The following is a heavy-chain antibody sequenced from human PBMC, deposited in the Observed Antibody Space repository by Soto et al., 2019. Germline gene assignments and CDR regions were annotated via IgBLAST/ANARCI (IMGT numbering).Heavy chain of an antibody. J-gene: IGHJ4*02. Sequence: QVQLQESGPGLVKPSQTLSLTCTVSGGSIHDYYWVWIRQPPGKGLEWIGSIFYTVSTDYHPSLKSRVTLSLATSKNQFSLNLSSVTAADTAVYYCARVNRGACDHWCQGALVTGSS. CDR1: GGSIHDYY. CDR2: IFYTVST. CDR3: ARVNRGACDH. V-gene: IGHV4-59*01.